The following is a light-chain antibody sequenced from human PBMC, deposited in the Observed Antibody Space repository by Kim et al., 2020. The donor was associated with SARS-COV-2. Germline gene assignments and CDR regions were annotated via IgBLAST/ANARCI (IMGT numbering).Light chain of an antibody. CDR3: QAWDSSTVV. J-gene: IGLJ2*01. V-gene: IGLV3-1*01. Sequence: SYELTQPPSVSVSPGQTASITCSGDKLGDKYACWYQQKPGQSPVLVIYQHNKRPSGIPERFSGSNSGNTATLTISGTQAMDEADYYCQAWDSSTVVFGG. CDR1: KLGDKY. CDR2: QHN.